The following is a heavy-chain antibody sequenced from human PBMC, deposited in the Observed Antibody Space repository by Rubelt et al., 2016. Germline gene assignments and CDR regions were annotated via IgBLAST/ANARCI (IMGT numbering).Heavy chain of an antibody. Sequence: QVQLHQWGAGLLKPSATLSLTCAVYDGSFSGYYWNWIRQPPGEGLEWIGDINHSGYTNYNPSLWSRVTISTDTSKTQFSLRLCSLPAADTAVYYCARDTSSYYDSSGSFDIWGQGTMVTVSS. CDR1: DGSFSGYY. V-gene: IGHV4-34*01. CDR3: ARDTSSYYDSSGSFDI. J-gene: IGHJ3*02. CDR2: INHSGYT. D-gene: IGHD3-22*01.